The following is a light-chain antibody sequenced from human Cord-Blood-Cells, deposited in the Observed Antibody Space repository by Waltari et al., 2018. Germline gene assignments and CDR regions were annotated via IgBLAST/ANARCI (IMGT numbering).Light chain of an antibody. CDR3: SSYAGSNNLV. J-gene: IGLJ2*01. V-gene: IGLV2-8*01. CDR2: EVS. CDR1: SSDVGGYNY. Sequence: QSALTQPPSASGSPGQSVTISCTGTSSDVGGYNYVSCYQQHPGKAPKLMIYEVSKRPSGVPDRFSVSKSGNTASLTVSGLQAEDEADYYCSSYAGSNNLVFGGGTKLTVL.